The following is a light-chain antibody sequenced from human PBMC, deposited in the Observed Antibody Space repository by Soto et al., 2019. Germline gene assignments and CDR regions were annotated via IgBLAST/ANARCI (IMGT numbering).Light chain of an antibody. J-gene: IGKJ2*01. CDR3: QPTKSVPYT. Sequence: DIQMTQSPSSLSASVGDRVTITCRASQDIADSINWFQQKPGKAPNLLIYAAFNLQSGVPSRFSGSGSGTDFTLTISDLQPGDSATYYCQPTKSVPYTFGQGTNLEI. CDR1: QDIADS. CDR2: AAF. V-gene: IGKV1-39*01.